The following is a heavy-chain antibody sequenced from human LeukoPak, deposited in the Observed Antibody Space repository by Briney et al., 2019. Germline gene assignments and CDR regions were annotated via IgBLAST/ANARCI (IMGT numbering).Heavy chain of an antibody. Sequence: SGGSLRLSCAASGFTFSAYSMNWVRQAPGKGLEWISYTSRSSGAIFYADSVKGRFTISGDNAKSSLYLQMNGLRAEDTAVYYCVRDHLYGFDSWGQGTLVTVSS. CDR1: GFTFSAYS. CDR2: TSRSSGAI. J-gene: IGHJ4*02. V-gene: IGHV3-48*04. D-gene: IGHD4-17*01. CDR3: VRDHLYGFDS.